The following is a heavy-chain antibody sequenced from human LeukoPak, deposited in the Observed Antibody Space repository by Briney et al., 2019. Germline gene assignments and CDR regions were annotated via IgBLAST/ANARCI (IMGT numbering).Heavy chain of an antibody. J-gene: IGHJ6*02. Sequence: ASVKVSCKASGYTFTSYGISWVRQAPGQGLEWMGWISAYNGNTNYAQKLQGRVTMTTDTSTSTAYMELRSLRSDDMAVYYCAREASWLFGIYYYYGMDVWGQGTTVTVSS. D-gene: IGHD3-9*01. CDR2: ISAYNGNT. CDR1: GYTFTSYG. V-gene: IGHV1-18*03. CDR3: AREASWLFGIYYYYGMDV.